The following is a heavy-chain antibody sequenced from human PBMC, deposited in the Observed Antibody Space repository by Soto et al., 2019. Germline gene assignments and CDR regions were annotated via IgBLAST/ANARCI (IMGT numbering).Heavy chain of an antibody. CDR2: ISSDGNNK. CDR1: GFTIKNYA. V-gene: IGHV3-30*03. Sequence: GSLRLSCAASGFTIKNYAMHWVRQAPGKGLEWVAVISSDGNNKEYGDSAKGRFTISRDNSTSTAYMELRSLRSDDTAVYYCARDWAAAGPFDYWGQGTLVTVSS. D-gene: IGHD6-13*01. J-gene: IGHJ4*02. CDR3: ARDWAAAGPFDY.